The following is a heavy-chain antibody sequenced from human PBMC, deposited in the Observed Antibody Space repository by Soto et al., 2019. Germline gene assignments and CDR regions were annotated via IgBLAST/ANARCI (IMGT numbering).Heavy chain of an antibody. CDR1: GFTVNNNY. D-gene: IGHD1-26*01. Sequence: GSLRLSCAASGFTVNNNYMAWVRQAPGKGLEWVSVIYSGGSTYFAGSVRGRFTISRDNSKNTLYLQMNSLRAEDTAVYYCARAPSGNYYFDSWGQGTLVTVSS. V-gene: IGHV3-53*01. CDR2: IYSGGST. J-gene: IGHJ4*02. CDR3: ARAPSGNYYFDS.